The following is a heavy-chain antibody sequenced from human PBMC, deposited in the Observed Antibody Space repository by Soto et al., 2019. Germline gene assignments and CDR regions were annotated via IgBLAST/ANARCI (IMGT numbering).Heavy chain of an antibody. CDR3: ARAELVGATDY. V-gene: IGHV4-31*03. CDR2: IYYSGST. CDR1: GGSINSGGYY. J-gene: IGHJ4*02. D-gene: IGHD1-26*01. Sequence: KPSETLSLTCTASGGSINSGGYYWSWIRQHPGKGLEWIGYIYYSGSTYYNPSLKSRVTISVDTSKNQFSLKLSSVTAADTAVYYCARAELVGATDYWGQGTLVTVS.